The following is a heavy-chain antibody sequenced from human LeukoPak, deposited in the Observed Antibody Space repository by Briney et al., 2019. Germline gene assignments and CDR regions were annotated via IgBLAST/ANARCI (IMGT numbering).Heavy chain of an antibody. CDR3: ARRPQYYYDSSGYRPPQFDY. D-gene: IGHD3-22*01. J-gene: IGHJ4*02. CDR2: MNPNSGNT. CDR1: GYTFTSYD. Sequence: VASVKVSCKASGYTFTSYDINWVRQATGQGLEWMGWMNPNSGNTGHAQKFQGRVTMTRNTSISTAYMELSSLRSEDTAVYYCARRPQYYYDSSGYRPPQFDYWGQGTLVTVSS. V-gene: IGHV1-8*01.